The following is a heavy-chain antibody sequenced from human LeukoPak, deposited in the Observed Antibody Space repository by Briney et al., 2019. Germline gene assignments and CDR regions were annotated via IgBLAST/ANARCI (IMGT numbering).Heavy chain of an antibody. CDR2: IIPIFGTA. V-gene: IGHV1-69*13. CDR1: GGTFSSYA. J-gene: IGHJ2*01. CDR3: ARDQYYDSSGYRYWYFDL. D-gene: IGHD3-22*01. Sequence: GASVKVSCKASGGTFSSYAISWVRHAPGQGLEWMGGIIPIFGTANYAQKFQGRVTITADESTSTAYTELSSLRSEDTAVYYCARDQYYDSSGYRYWYFDLWGRGTLVTVSS.